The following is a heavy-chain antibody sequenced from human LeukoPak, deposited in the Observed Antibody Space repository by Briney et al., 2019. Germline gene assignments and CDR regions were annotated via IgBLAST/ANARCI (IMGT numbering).Heavy chain of an antibody. D-gene: IGHD4-17*01. J-gene: IGHJ4*02. V-gene: IGHV3-21*01. Sequence: GGSLRLSCAASGFTFSSYSMNWVRQAPGKGLEWVSSISSSSSYIYYADSVKGRFTISRDNAKNSLYLQMNSLGAEDTAVYYCARDLYGDYPWDYWGQGTLVTVSS. CDR2: ISSSSSYI. CDR1: GFTFSSYS. CDR3: ARDLYGDYPWDY.